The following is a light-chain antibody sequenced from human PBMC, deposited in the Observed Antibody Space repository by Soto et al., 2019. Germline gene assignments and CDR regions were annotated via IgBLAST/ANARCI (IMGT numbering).Light chain of an antibody. V-gene: IGKV3-20*01. CDR2: GAS. CDR3: QQYGSSPPFT. J-gene: IGKJ3*01. Sequence: EIVLTQSPGTLSLSPGERATLSCRASQSVSSSYLAWYQQKPGQAPRLLIYGASSRATGIPDRFSGGGSGTDFPLTISRLEPEDFAVYYCQQYGSSPPFTFGPGTKVDI. CDR1: QSVSSSY.